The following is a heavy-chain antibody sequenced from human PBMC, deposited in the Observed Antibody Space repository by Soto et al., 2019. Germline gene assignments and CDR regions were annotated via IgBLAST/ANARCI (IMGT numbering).Heavy chain of an antibody. V-gene: IGHV1-69*01. CDR1: GGTFSSYA. D-gene: IGHD3-22*01. CDR2: IIPIFGTA. J-gene: IGHJ4*02. Sequence: QVQLVQSGAEVKKPGSSVKVSCKASGGTFSSYAISWVRQAPGQGLEWMGGIIPIFGTANYAQQFQGRVTIPADESTSTAYMELSSLRSEDTAVYYCARVSYPYYYDSSGYPHYFDYWGQGTLVTVSS. CDR3: ARVSYPYYYDSSGYPHYFDY.